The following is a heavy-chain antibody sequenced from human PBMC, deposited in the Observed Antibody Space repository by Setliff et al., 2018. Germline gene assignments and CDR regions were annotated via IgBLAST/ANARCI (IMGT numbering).Heavy chain of an antibody. Sequence: ASVKVSCKASGYNFKTYAISWVRQAPGQGLEWMGFISLYDGHTNYAQNFQGRLTVTTDTSTSTAYMELSSLRFDDTAVYYCARDPLPKHYDVVTGYYSAPNYYYMDVWGKGTTVTVSS. CDR3: ARDPLPKHYDVVTGYYSAPNYYYMDV. V-gene: IGHV1-18*01. CDR2: ISLYDGHT. D-gene: IGHD3-9*01. CDR1: GYNFKTYA. J-gene: IGHJ6*03.